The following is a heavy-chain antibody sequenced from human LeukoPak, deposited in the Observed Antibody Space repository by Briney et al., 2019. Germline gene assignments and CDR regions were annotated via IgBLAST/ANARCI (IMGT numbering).Heavy chain of an antibody. CDR2: IGTDGDT. J-gene: IGHJ4*02. CDR3: ARARYYYDGSGYYYFDY. CDR1: GFTFSSYD. D-gene: IGHD3-22*01. V-gene: IGHV3-13*01. Sequence: PGGSLRLSCAASGFTFSSYDMHWVRQATGKGLEWVSAIGTDGDTYYPGSVKGRFTISRENAKNSLYLQMNSLRAGDTAVYYCARARYYYDGSGYYYFDYWGQGTLVTVSS.